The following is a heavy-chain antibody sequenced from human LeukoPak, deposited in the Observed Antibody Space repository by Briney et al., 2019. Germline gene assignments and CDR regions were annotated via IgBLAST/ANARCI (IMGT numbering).Heavy chain of an antibody. CDR2: INWNGDST. CDR3: ARDRSTVAGTSFDY. J-gene: IGHJ4*02. Sequence: GGSLRLSCAASGFTFDDYGMSWVRQAPGKGLDWVSGINWNGDSTGYVDSVEGRFTISRDNAKNSLYLQMNSLRAEDTALYYCARDRSTVAGTSFDYWGQGTLVTVSS. CDR1: GFTFDDYG. V-gene: IGHV3-20*04. D-gene: IGHD6-19*01.